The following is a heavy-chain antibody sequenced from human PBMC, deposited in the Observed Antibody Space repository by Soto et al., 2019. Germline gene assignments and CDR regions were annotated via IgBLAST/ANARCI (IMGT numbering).Heavy chain of an antibody. J-gene: IGHJ4*02. Sequence: ASVKLSFKASGGTFSSDAIIWLRQAPGQGLEWMGGIIPIFGTANYVQKFQGGVTITADESTSTAYMELSSLRYEDTAVYYCARASGATADYWGQGTLVTVSS. V-gene: IGHV1-69*13. CDR3: ARASGATADY. CDR1: GGTFSSDA. D-gene: IGHD1-26*01. CDR2: IIPIFGTA.